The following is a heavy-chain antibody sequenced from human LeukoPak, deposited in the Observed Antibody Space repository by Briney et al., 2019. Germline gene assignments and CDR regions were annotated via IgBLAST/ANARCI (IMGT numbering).Heavy chain of an antibody. J-gene: IGHJ4*02. CDR3: TRPRQEGDDFDY. CDR2: IRSRANSYAT. Sequence: PGGSLKLSCAASGITLSGAAMHWVRQASGKGLEWVGRIRSRANSYATEYAASVKDRFTISRDDSKNTAYLQMHSLKTEDTAVYYCTRPRQEGDDFDYWGQGTLVTVSS. V-gene: IGHV3-73*01. CDR1: GITLSGAA.